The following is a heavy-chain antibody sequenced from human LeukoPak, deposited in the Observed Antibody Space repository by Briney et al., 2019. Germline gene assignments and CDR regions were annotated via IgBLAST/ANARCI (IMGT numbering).Heavy chain of an antibody. V-gene: IGHV3-23*01. J-gene: IGHJ4*02. CDR1: GFTFSGYA. CDR3: AKVSGELPYFDY. Sequence: GGSLRLSCAASGFTFSGYAMSWVRQAPGKGLEWVSAISGSGGSTYYADSVKGRFTISRDNSKNTLYLQMNSLRAEDTAVYYCAKVSGELPYFDYWGQGTLVTVSS. CDR2: ISGSGGST. D-gene: IGHD1-26*01.